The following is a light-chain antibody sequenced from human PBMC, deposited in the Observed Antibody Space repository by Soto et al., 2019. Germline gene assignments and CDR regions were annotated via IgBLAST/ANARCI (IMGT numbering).Light chain of an antibody. CDR2: GAS. V-gene: IGKV3-20*01. CDR1: QSVSSSY. J-gene: IGKJ1*01. Sequence: EIVLTQSPGTLSLSPGERATLSCRASQSVSSSYLSWHQQKPGQAPSLLIYGASSRATGIPDRFSGSGSGPDFTLTISRLEPEDFAVYYCQQYGSSPPLTFGQGTKVEIK. CDR3: QQYGSSPPLT.